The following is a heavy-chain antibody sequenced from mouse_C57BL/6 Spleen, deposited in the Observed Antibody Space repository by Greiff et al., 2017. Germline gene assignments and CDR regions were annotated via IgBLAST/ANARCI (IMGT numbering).Heavy chain of an antibody. V-gene: IGHV1-49*01. CDR3: ASSGTPSYYAMDY. CDR2: FTMYSNAT. D-gene: IGHD4-1*01. J-gene: IGHJ4*01. Sequence: LMESGAELVRPGSSVKLSCKDSYFAFMASAMHWVKQRPGHGLEWIGSFTMYSNATEYSENFKGKATLTANTSSSTAYMELSSLTSEDSAVYYCASSGTPSYYAMDYWGQGTSVTVSS. CDR1: YFAFMASA.